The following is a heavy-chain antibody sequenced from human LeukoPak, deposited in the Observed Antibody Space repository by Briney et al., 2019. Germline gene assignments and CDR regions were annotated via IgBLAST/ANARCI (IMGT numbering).Heavy chain of an antibody. CDR3: ARSSSWPKYYYYYMDV. Sequence: SETLSLTCTVSGGSISSYYWSWIRQPPGKGLEWLGYIYYSGSTNYNPSLKSRVTISVDTSKNQFSLKLSSVTAADTAVYYCARSSSWPKYYYYYMDVWGKGTTVTVSS. V-gene: IGHV4-59*01. D-gene: IGHD6-13*01. CDR2: IYYSGST. CDR1: GGSISSYY. J-gene: IGHJ6*03.